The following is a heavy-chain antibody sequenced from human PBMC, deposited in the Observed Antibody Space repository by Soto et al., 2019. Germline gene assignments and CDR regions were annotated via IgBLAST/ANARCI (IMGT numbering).Heavy chain of an antibody. D-gene: IGHD2-15*01. J-gene: IGHJ6*03. CDR1: GGSISSGGYY. CDR2: IYYSGST. V-gene: IGHV4-31*03. Sequence: SETLSLTCTVSGGSISSGGYYWSWIRQHPGKGLEWIGYIYYSGSTYYNPSLKSRVTISVDTSKNQFSLKLSSVTAADTAVYYCARFRYCSGGSCYSGSLNYYYYYMDVWGKGTTVTVSS. CDR3: ARFRYCSGGSCYSGSLNYYYYYMDV.